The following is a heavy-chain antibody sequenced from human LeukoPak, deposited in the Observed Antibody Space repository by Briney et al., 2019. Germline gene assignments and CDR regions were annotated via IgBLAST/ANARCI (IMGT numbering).Heavy chain of an antibody. Sequence: GGSLRLSCAASGFTFDDYAMHWVRQAPGKGLEWVSGISWNSGSIGYADSVKGRFTISRDNAKNSLYLQMNSLRAEDTALYYCAKYVTMIEVAIDYWGQGTLVTVSS. CDR2: ISWNSGSI. V-gene: IGHV3-9*01. CDR3: AKYVTMIEVAIDY. D-gene: IGHD3-22*01. J-gene: IGHJ4*02. CDR1: GFTFDDYA.